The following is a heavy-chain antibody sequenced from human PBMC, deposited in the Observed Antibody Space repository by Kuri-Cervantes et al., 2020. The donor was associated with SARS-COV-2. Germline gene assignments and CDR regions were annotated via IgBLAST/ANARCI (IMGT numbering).Heavy chain of an antibody. J-gene: IGHJ6*03. CDR2: INHSGST. D-gene: IGHD1-26*01. V-gene: IGHV4-34*01. CDR3: ARDSRSYYQVLLDHYYYSYMAV. CDR1: GGSFSGYY. Sequence: SETLSLTCAVYGGSFSGYYWSWIRQPPGKGLEWIGEINHSGSTNYNPSLKSRVTISVDTSKNQFSLKLSSVTAADTAVYYCARDSRSYYQVLLDHYYYSYMAVWGKGTTVTVSS.